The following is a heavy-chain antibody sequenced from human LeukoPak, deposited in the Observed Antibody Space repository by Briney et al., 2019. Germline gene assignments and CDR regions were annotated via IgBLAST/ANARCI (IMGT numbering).Heavy chain of an antibody. CDR1: EFTFSSYN. CDR2: IRQDGGEK. D-gene: IGHD2-2*01. V-gene: IGHV3-7*01. J-gene: IGHJ6*03. CDR3: ARLSRGYCSSTTCYFYMDV. Sequence: GGSLRLSCVASEFTFSSYNMNWVRQAPGKGLEWVTNIRQDGGEKYSVDSEKGRFTISRDNAKNSLYVQMNSLRGEDTAVYYCARLSRGYCSSTTCYFYMDVWGKGTTVTVSS.